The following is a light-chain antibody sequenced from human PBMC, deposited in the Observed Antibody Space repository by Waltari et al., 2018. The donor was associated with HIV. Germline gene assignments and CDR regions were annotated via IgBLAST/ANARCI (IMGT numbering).Light chain of an antibody. CDR3: SSYTSSSTPVV. CDR1: SSDVGAYNY. J-gene: IGLJ2*01. Sequence: QSALTQPASVSGSPGQSITISCTGTSSDVGAYNYVSWYQQHPGKAPKLMIYEVRNRPSGVSNRFSGSKSCNTASLTISGLQAEDEADYYCSSYTSSSTPVVFGGGTKLTVL. CDR2: EVR. V-gene: IGLV2-14*01.